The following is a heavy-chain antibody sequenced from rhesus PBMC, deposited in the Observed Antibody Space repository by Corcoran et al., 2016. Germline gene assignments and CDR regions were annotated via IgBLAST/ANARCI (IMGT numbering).Heavy chain of an antibody. CDR2: ITYSERT. Sequence: QVQLQESGPGLVKPSEPLSLTCAVSGGSISSGYYYWRLISQPPGQGRKWIGNITYSERTSDNPSLKNRVTISRDTSKNQFSLKLSSVTAADTAVYYCARDAYCTSTTCYGFDYWGQGVLVTVSS. D-gene: IGHD2-2*01. V-gene: IGHV4-122*02. J-gene: IGHJ4*01. CDR1: GGSISSGYYY. CDR3: ARDAYCTSTTCYGFDY.